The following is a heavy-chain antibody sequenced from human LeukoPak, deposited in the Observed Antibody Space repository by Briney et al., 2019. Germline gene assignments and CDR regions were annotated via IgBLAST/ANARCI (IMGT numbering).Heavy chain of an antibody. CDR3: ARAITGQLPNFDY. Sequence: PSETLSLTCTVSGGSISSYYWGWIRQPPGKGLEWIGSIYYSGSTYYNPSLKSRVTISVDTSKNQFSLKLSSVTAADTAVYYCARAITGQLPNFDYWGQGTLVTVSS. D-gene: IGHD1-20*01. CDR1: GGSISSYY. J-gene: IGHJ4*02. V-gene: IGHV4-39*07. CDR2: IYYSGST.